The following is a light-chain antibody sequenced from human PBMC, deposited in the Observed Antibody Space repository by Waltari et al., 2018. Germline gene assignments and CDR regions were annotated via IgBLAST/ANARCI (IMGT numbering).Light chain of an antibody. CDR2: VTS. Sequence: ETIMTQSPATLSVSPGETATLSCRASKSVGNNVAWFQQTPGQAPRLLIYVTSSRSTNIPGRFFGAGAGTDFTLTISGLQSEDFAVYYCQQSSERPVTFGGGTKVEIK. CDR3: QQSSERPVT. J-gene: IGKJ4*01. CDR1: KSVGNN. V-gene: IGKV3D-15*01.